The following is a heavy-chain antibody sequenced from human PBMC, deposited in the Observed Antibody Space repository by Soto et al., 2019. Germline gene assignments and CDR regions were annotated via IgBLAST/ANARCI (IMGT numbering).Heavy chain of an antibody. J-gene: IGHJ3*02. CDR1: GGSIRSYY. CDR3: ARNYCHAFDI. CDR2: IYYSGST. V-gene: IGHV4-59*01. D-gene: IGHD1-7*01. Sequence: QVQLQESGPGLVKPSETQSLTCTVSGGSIRSYYWSWIRQPPGKGLEWIGYIYYSGSTNYNPSLKSRVTISVDTSKNQFSLKLSSVTAADTAVYYCARNYCHAFDIWGQGTMVTVSS.